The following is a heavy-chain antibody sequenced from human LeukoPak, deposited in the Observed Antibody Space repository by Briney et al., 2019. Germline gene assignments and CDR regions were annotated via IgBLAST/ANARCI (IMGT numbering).Heavy chain of an antibody. J-gene: IGHJ3*02. CDR1: GLIFSRYP. CDR3: VKDQAGTTGNAFDI. CDR2: ISSNGGST. D-gene: IGHD1-1*01. V-gene: IGHV3-64D*06. Sequence: PGGSLRLSCSVSGLIFSRYPMHWVRQAPGKGVEYASAISSNGGSTYYADSVKGRFTIYRDNSKNTMYLQMNSLRGEHTAVYYCVKDQAGTTGNAFDIWGQGTVVTVSS.